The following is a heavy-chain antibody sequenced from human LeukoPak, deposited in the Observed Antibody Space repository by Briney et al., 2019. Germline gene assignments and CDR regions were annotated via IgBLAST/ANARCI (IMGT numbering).Heavy chain of an antibody. V-gene: IGHV3-53*01. J-gene: IGHJ6*02. CDR1: GFSVINNY. D-gene: IGHD3-10*01. CDR2: IYTGDRA. CDR3: ATDRDPHYGMHV. Sequence: GGSLRLSCAASGFSVINNYVTWVRQAPGKGLEWVSVIYTGDRADYSDSVKGRFTISRDNFKNMLCLQMNNLRAEDSAVYYCATDRDPHYGMHVWGQGTTVTVSS.